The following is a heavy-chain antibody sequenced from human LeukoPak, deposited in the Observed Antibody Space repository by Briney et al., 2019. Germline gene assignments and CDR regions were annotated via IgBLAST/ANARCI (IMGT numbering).Heavy chain of an antibody. CDR2: ISYDGSNK. CDR1: GFTFSDYY. V-gene: IGHV3-30*18. J-gene: IGHJ4*02. Sequence: PGGSLRLSCAASGFTFSDYYMSWIRQAPGKGLEWVAVISYDGSNKYYADSVKGRFTISRDNSKNTLYLQMNSLRAEDTAVYYCAKDPHSALGPYIISYYFDYWGQGTLVTVSS. D-gene: IGHD7-27*01. CDR3: AKDPHSALGPYIISYYFDY.